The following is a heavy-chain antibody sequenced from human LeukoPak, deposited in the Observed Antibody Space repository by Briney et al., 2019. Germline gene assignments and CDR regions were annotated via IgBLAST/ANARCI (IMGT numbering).Heavy chain of an antibody. CDR3: ARGINDEYFQS. CDR2: IYPADSDT. V-gene: IGHV5-51*01. CDR1: GYSFTSYW. Sequence: GESLKISCKGSGYSFTSYWIGWVRQMPGKGLEWMGIIYPADSDTRYNPSFQGHVTISADRSASTAYLQWHSLKASDTAIYYCARGINDEYFQSWGQGTLVTVSS. J-gene: IGHJ1*01. D-gene: IGHD2/OR15-2a*01.